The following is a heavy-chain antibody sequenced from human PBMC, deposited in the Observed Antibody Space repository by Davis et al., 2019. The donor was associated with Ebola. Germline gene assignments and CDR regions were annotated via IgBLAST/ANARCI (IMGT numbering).Heavy chain of an antibody. D-gene: IGHD2-15*01. CDR1: GFTFSDYY. CDR2: ISSSGSTI. V-gene: IGHV3-11*01. Sequence: PGGSLRLSCAASGFTFSDYYMSWIRQAPGKGLEWVSYISSSGSTIYYADSVKGRFTISRDNAKNSLYLQMNSLRAEDTAVYYCARTGGGIVEAWGRGDYYGMDVWGKGTTVTVSS. CDR3: ARTGGGIVEAWGRGDYYGMDV. J-gene: IGHJ6*04.